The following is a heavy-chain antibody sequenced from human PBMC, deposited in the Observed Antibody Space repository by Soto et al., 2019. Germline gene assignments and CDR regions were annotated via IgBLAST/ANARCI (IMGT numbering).Heavy chain of an antibody. CDR3: ARAKSGITIFGVVPAYYGMEV. V-gene: IGHV1-18*04. Sequence: ASVKVSCKASGYTFTSYGISWVRQAPGQGLEWMGWISAYNGNTNYAQKLQGRVTMTTDTSTSTAYMELRSLRSDDTAVYYCARAKSGITIFGVVPAYYGMEVWGQGTTVIVSS. D-gene: IGHD3-3*01. CDR2: ISAYNGNT. CDR1: GYTFTSYG. J-gene: IGHJ6*01.